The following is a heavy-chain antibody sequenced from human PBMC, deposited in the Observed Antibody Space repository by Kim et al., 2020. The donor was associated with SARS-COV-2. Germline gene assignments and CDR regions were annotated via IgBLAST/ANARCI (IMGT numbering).Heavy chain of an antibody. Sequence: GGSLRLSCAASEFKFSDYYMTWIRQAPGKGLEWVSYISVSTRDIKYADSVKGRFTISRDNAKNSLYLQMNSLRAEDTAVYYCARYFDWLSSMDVWGQGTTVTVSS. D-gene: IGHD3-9*01. V-gene: IGHV3-11*06. J-gene: IGHJ6*02. CDR3: ARYFDWLSSMDV. CDR2: ISVSTRDI. CDR1: EFKFSDYY.